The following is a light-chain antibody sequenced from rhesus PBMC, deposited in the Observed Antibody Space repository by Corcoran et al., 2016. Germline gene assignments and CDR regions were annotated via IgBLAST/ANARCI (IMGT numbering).Light chain of an antibody. Sequence: DIQMTQSPSSLSASVGDRVTITCQASQGISSWLAWYQQKPGKAPKLLIYAASSLQSGVPSRVSGSGSWTDFTLTISSLQPEDFATDYCQQHNSYPRTFGQGTKVEIK. CDR3: QQHNSYPRT. CDR2: AAS. CDR1: QGISSW. V-gene: IGKV1-33*02. J-gene: IGKJ1*01.